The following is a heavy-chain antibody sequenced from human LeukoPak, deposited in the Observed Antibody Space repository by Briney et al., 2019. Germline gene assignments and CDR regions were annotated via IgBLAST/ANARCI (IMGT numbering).Heavy chain of an antibody. Sequence: SETLSLTCTVSGGSISRYYWSWIRQPPGKGLEWIGYIYYSGSTNYNPSLKSRVTISVDTSKNQFSLKLSSVTAADTAVYYCARSLIAAEGFDYWGQGTLVTVSS. J-gene: IGHJ4*02. V-gene: IGHV4-59*01. CDR3: ARSLIAAEGFDY. CDR1: GGSISRYY. CDR2: IYYSGST. D-gene: IGHD6-13*01.